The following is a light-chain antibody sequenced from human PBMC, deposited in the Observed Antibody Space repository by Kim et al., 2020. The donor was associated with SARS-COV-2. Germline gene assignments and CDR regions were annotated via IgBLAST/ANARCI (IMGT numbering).Light chain of an antibody. CDR3: QQYESLPLI. V-gene: IGKV1-33*01. CDR1: QDIHDF. J-gene: IGKJ5*01. CDR2: DAS. Sequence: DIQISQSPSSLHASIGDTVTITCQASQDIHDFLSWFQQKPGRAPKLLIYDASHLEPGVPSRFSGSGSGTHFIFNISSLQPEDTATYFCQQYESLPLIFGHGTRLEIK.